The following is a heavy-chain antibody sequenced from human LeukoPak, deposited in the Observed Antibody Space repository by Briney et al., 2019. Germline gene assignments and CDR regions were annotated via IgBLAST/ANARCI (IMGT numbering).Heavy chain of an antibody. CDR1: GGSISSYY. D-gene: IGHD3-22*01. J-gene: IGHJ2*01. Sequence: PSETLSLTCTVSGGSISSYYWSWIRQPPGKGLEWIGYIYYSGSTNYNPSLKSRVTISVDTSKNQFSLKLSSVTAADTAVYYCARLGEYYDSSGYYYRGYFDLWGRGTLVTVSS. V-gene: IGHV4-59*08. CDR2: IYYSGST. CDR3: ARLGEYYDSSGYYYRGYFDL.